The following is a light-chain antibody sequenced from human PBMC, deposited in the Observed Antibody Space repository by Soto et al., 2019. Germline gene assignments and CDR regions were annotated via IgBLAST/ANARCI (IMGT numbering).Light chain of an antibody. Sequence: QSVLTRPASVSGSPGQSITISCTGTSSDVGGYKYVSWNQQHPGKAPKLMIYEVSNRPSGVSNRFSGSKSGNTASLTISGLQAEDEADYYCSSYTSSSTYVFGTGTKVTVL. CDR2: EVS. CDR3: SSYTSSSTYV. CDR1: SSDVGGYKY. V-gene: IGLV2-14*01. J-gene: IGLJ1*01.